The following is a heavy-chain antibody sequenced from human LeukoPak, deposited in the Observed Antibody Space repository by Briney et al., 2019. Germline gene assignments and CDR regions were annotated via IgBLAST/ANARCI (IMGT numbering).Heavy chain of an antibody. Sequence: ASVKASCKASGYTFTSYDINWVRQATGQGLEWMGWMNPNSGNTGYAQKFQGRVTMTRNTSISTAYMELSSLRSEDTAVYYCARGQNAYYYDSSGTNAFDIWGQGTMVTVSS. V-gene: IGHV1-8*01. D-gene: IGHD3-22*01. CDR2: MNPNSGNT. J-gene: IGHJ3*02. CDR3: ARGQNAYYYDSSGTNAFDI. CDR1: GYTFTSYD.